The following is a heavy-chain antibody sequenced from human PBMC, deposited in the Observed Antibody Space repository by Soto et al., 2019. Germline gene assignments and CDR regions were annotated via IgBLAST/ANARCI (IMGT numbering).Heavy chain of an antibody. CDR3: ARVSDGDYDFVDY. D-gene: IGHD4-17*01. CDR1: GGSISNINW. J-gene: IGHJ4*02. CDR2: IYHSGST. V-gene: IGHV4-4*02. Sequence: SETLSLTCAVSGGSISNINWWSWVRQPPGKGLEWIGEIYHSGSTNYNPSLKSRVTISVDKSKNQFSLKLSSVTAADTAVYYCARVSDGDYDFVDYWGQGTLVTVSS.